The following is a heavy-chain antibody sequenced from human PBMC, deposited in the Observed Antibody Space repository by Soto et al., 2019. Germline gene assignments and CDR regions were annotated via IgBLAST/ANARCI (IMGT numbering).Heavy chain of an antibody. CDR1: GYSFTSYW. CDR2: IYPGDSDT. J-gene: IGHJ6*02. CDR3: ARGKSSCISTSCYPDYYYGMDV. D-gene: IGHD2-2*01. V-gene: IGHV5-51*01. Sequence: GESLKISCKGSGYSFTSYWIGWVRQMPGEGLEWMGIIYPGDSDTRCSPSFQGQVTISADKSISTAYLQWSGLKASDTAMYYCARGKSSCISTSCYPDYYYGMDVWGQGTTVTVSS.